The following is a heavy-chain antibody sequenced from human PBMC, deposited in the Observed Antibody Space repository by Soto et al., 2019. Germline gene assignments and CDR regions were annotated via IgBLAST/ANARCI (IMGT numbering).Heavy chain of an antibody. V-gene: IGHV3-30-3*01. D-gene: IGHD6-19*01. CDR2: ISYDGSNK. CDR3: ARDQGSGWPLTYFDY. Sequence: VQLVESGGGVVQPGRSLRLSCAASGFTFSSYAMHWVRQAPGKGLEWVAVISYDGSNKYYADSVKGRFTISRDNSKNTLYLQMNSLRAEDTAVYYCARDQGSGWPLTYFDYWGQGTLVTVSS. J-gene: IGHJ4*02. CDR1: GFTFSSYA.